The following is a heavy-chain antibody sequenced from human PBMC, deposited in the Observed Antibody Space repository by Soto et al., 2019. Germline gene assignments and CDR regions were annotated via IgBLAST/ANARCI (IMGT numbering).Heavy chain of an antibody. CDR1: GYTFTSYD. D-gene: IGHD6-19*01. CDR2: MNPNSGNT. CDR3: ARGPIAVAGMDPYYYYYMDV. Sequence: ASVKVSCKASGYTFTSYDINWVRQATGQGLEWMGWMNPNSGNTGYAQKFQGRVTMTRNTSVSPAYMELGSLRYVDTAVYYCARGPIAVAGMDPYYYYYMDVWGKGTTVTVSS. J-gene: IGHJ6*03. V-gene: IGHV1-8*01.